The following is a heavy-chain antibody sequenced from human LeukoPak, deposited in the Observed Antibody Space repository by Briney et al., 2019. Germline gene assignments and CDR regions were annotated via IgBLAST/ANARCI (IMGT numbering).Heavy chain of an antibody. CDR2: IYYSGST. D-gene: IGHD2-21*02. CDR1: GGSISSYY. J-gene: IGHJ4*02. V-gene: IGHV4-59*08. CDR3: ARHDLVVTAIFDY. Sequence: SETLSLTCTVSGGSISSYYWSWIRQPPGKGLEWIGYIYYSGSTNYNPSLKSRVTISVDTSKNQFSLKLSSVTAADTAVYYCARHDLVVTAIFDYWGQGTLVTVSS.